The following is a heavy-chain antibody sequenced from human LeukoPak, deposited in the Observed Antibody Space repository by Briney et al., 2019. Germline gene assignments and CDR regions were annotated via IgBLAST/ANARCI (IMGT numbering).Heavy chain of an antibody. CDR2: IYYSGST. V-gene: IGHV4-31*03. D-gene: IGHD3-22*01. CDR3: ARENSSGSDAFDI. J-gene: IGHJ3*02. CDR1: GGSISSGGYY. Sequence: SETLSLTCTVSGGSISSGGYYWSWIRQHPGEGLEWIGYIYYSGSTYYNPSLKSRVTISVDTSKNQFSLKLSSVTAADTAVYYCARENSSGSDAFDIWGQGTMITVSS.